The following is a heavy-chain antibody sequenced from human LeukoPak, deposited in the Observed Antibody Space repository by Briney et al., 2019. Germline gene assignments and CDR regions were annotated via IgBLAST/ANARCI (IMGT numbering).Heavy chain of an antibody. CDR2: INPNSGGT. D-gene: IGHD3-16*01. V-gene: IGHV1-2*02. CDR3: ARVYYDYVWGSYGYFDY. CDR1: GYTFTGYY. J-gene: IGHJ4*02. Sequence: ASVKVSCKDSGYTFTGYYMHWVRQAPGQGLEWMGWINPNSGGTNYAQKFQGRVTMTRDTSISTAYMELSRLRSDDTAVYYCARVYYDYVWGSYGYFDYWGQGTLVTVSS.